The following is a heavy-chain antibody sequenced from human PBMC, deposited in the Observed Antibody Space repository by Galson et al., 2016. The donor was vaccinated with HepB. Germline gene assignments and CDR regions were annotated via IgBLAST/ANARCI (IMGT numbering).Heavy chain of an antibody. Sequence: SLRLSCAASGFTFNTYNMNWVRQAPGKGLEWLSHISASSTAIYYADSVKGRFTISRDNAKNSLYLQMNSLRDDDTAVYYCARDSPWLRFLLDYWGQGTLLTVSS. J-gene: IGHJ4*02. CDR2: ISASSTAI. CDR3: ARDSPWLRFLLDY. D-gene: IGHD6-19*01. CDR1: GFTFNTYN. V-gene: IGHV3-48*02.